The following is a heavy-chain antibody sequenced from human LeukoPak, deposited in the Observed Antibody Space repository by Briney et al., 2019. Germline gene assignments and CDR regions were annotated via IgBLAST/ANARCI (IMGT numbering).Heavy chain of an antibody. CDR1: GFTFSNYG. Sequence: PGGSLKLSCVSSGFTFSNYGMHWVRQAPGKGLEWVALIWHDGSNKYYADSVRGRVTISRDNSKNTLYLQMNSLTAEDTAVYFCAKDGDAYIEYYYYYMDVWGKGTTVTVSS. CDR2: IWHDGSNK. V-gene: IGHV3-33*06. D-gene: IGHD5-24*01. J-gene: IGHJ6*03. CDR3: AKDGDAYIEYYYYYMDV.